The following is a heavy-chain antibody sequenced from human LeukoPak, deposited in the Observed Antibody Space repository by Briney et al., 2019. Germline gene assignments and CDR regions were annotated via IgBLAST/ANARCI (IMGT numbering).Heavy chain of an antibody. V-gene: IGHV3-74*01. J-gene: IGHJ4*02. CDR2: INNDGSST. CDR1: GFTLSSNW. Sequence: GGSLRLSCAASGFTLSSNWMHWVRQAPGKGLVWVSRINNDGSSTSYADSVKGRFTISRDNAKDTLFLQMNSLRAEDTTVYYCVKYSSGWNWGQGALVTVSS. CDR3: VKYSSGWN. D-gene: IGHD6-19*01.